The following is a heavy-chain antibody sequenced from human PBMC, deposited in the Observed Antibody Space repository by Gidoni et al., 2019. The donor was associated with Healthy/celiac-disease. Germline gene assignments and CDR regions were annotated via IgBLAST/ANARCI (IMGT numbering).Heavy chain of an antibody. CDR1: GGTFSSYA. V-gene: IGHV1-69*06. J-gene: IGHJ4*02. Sequence: QVQLVQSGAEVKKPGSSVKVPCTASGGTFSSYAIRWVRQAPGQGLEWMGGIIPIFGTANHAQKFQGRVTITADKSTSTAYMELSSLRSEDTAVYYCAREASSGWPVDYWGQGTLVTVSS. D-gene: IGHD6-19*01. CDR2: IIPIFGTA. CDR3: AREASSGWPVDY.